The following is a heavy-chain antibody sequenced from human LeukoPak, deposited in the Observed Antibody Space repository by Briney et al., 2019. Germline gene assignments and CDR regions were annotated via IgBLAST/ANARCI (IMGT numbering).Heavy chain of an antibody. CDR2: ISSSGSTI. D-gene: IGHD3-16*01. CDR1: GFTFSSYE. CDR3: ARAGYDYVWGSPPLDY. Sequence: GGSLRLSCAASGFTFSSYEMNWVRQAPGKGLEWVSYISSSGSTIYYAHSVKGRFTISRDNAKNSLYLQMNSLRAEDTAVYYCARAGYDYVWGSPPLDYWGQGTLVTVSS. J-gene: IGHJ4*02. V-gene: IGHV3-48*03.